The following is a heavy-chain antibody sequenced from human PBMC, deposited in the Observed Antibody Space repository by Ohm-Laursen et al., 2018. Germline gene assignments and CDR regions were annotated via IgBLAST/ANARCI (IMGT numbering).Heavy chain of an antibody. J-gene: IGHJ6*02. D-gene: IGHD6-6*01. V-gene: IGHV3-23*01. Sequence: LSLTCAASGFTFSSYAMSWVRQAPGKGLEWVSAISGSGGSTYYADSVKGRFTISRDNSKNTLYLQMNSLRAEDTAVYYCARDPIAARRGAYYYYGMDVWGQGTTVTVSS. CDR2: ISGSGGST. CDR1: GFTFSSYA. CDR3: ARDPIAARRGAYYYYGMDV.